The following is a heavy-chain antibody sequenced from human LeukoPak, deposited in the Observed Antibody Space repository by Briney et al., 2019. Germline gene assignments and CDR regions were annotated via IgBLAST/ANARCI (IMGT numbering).Heavy chain of an antibody. CDR2: IRSDGSNK. CDR3: ARDSRGLGLLWFDAFDI. CDR1: GFTFSSSG. J-gene: IGHJ3*02. D-gene: IGHD3-10*01. V-gene: IGHV3-30*02. Sequence: GGSLRLSCAASGFTFSSSGMHWVRQAPGKGLEWVAFIRSDGSNKYYADSVKGRFTISRDNSKNTLYLQMNSLRAEDTAVYYCARDSRGLGLLWFDAFDIWGQGTMVTVSS.